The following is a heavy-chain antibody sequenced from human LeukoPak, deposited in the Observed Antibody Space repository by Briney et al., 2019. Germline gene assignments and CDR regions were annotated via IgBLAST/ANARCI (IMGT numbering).Heavy chain of an antibody. CDR2: ISWNSGSI. CDR1: GFTFDDYA. Sequence: PGGSLRLSCAASGFTFDDYAMHWVRQAPGKGLEWVSGISWNSGSIGYADSVKGRFTISRDNAKNSLYLQMNSLRAEDTALYYCAKGETRVGAAAEYWGQGTLVTVSS. J-gene: IGHJ4*02. D-gene: IGHD6-13*01. CDR3: AKGETRVGAAAEY. V-gene: IGHV3-9*01.